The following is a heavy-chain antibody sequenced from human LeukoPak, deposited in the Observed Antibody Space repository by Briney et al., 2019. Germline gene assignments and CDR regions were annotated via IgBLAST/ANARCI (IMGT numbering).Heavy chain of an antibody. D-gene: IGHD6-25*01. CDR2: IHHSGST. Sequence: SETLSLTCTVSGYSISSGYYWGWIRQPPGKGLEWIGSIHHSGSTYYNPSLNSRVTISVDTSKNDFSLRLSSVTAADTAIYYCVRDSSGTLAFDIWGQGTMVTVSS. CDR3: VRDSSGTLAFDI. J-gene: IGHJ3*02. CDR1: GYSISSGYY. V-gene: IGHV4-38-2*02.